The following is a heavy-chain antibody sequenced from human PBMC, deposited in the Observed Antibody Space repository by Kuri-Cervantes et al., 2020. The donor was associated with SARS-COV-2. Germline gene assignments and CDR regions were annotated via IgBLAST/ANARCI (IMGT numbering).Heavy chain of an antibody. D-gene: IGHD3-3*01. J-gene: IGHJ4*02. CDR1: GGSISSGCYY. Sequence: GSLRLSCTVSGGSISSGCYYWSWIRQPPGKGLEWIGEINHSGSTNYNPSLKSRVTISVDTSKNQFSLKLSSVTAADTAVYYCARLKIMRITIFGVVNSFDYWGQGTLVTVSS. CDR3: ARLKIMRITIFGVVNSFDY. V-gene: IGHV4-39*01. CDR2: INHSGST.